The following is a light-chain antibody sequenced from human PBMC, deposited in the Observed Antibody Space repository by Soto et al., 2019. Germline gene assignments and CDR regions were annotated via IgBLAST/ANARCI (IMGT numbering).Light chain of an antibody. CDR2: DAS. J-gene: IGKJ2*01. V-gene: IGKV3-11*01. CDR3: QQRSNWPPDYT. Sequence: EIVLTQSPATLSLSLGERATLSCRASQSVATFLAWYQQKPGQAPRLLIYDASNRATGIPARFSGSGSGKDFTLTISSLEPEDFAVYYCQQRSNWPPDYTFGQGTKREIK. CDR1: QSVATF.